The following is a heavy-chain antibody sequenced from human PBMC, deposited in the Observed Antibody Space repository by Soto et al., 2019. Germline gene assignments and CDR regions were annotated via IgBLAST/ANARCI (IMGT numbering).Heavy chain of an antibody. J-gene: IGHJ4*02. V-gene: IGHV4-4*02. Sequence: NPSETVSLTCAVSGGSFTSNNWWTWVRQPPGQGLEWIGEIYRTGSTNYNPSLKSRVTISLDKSENQFSLKVTSLTAADTAVYYCASRDPGTSVDYWGQGTLVTVS. D-gene: IGHD1-7*01. CDR3: ASRDPGTSVDY. CDR2: IYRTGST. CDR1: GGSFTSNNW.